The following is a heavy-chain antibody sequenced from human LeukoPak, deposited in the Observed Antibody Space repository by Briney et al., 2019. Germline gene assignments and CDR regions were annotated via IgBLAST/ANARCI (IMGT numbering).Heavy chain of an antibody. CDR1: GGTFSSYA. J-gene: IGHJ6*04. D-gene: IGHD3-3*01. CDR2: IIPIFGTA. V-gene: IGHV1-69*05. CDR3: ATLRFLEWSSGMDV. Sequence: ASVKVSCKASGGTFSSYAISWVRQAPGQGLEWMGGIIPIFGTANYAQKFQGRVTITTDGSTSTAYMELSSLRSEDTAVYYCATLRFLEWSSGMDVRGKGTTVTVSS.